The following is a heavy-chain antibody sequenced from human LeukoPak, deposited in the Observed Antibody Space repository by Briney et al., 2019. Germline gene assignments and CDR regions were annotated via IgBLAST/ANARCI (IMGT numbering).Heavy chain of an antibody. CDR3: ARELRYYYMDV. CDR1: GGSISSGDYY. CDR2: IYYSGST. Sequence: SETLSLTCTVSGGSISSGDYYSGWIRQPPGKGLEWIGYIYYSGSTYYNPSLKSRVTISVDTSKNQFSLKLSSVTAADTAVYYCARELRYYYMDVWGKGTTVPVSS. V-gene: IGHV4-30-4*08. J-gene: IGHJ6*03.